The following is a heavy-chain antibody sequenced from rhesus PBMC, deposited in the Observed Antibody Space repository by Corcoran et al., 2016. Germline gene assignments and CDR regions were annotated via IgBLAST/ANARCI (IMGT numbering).Heavy chain of an antibody. Sequence: QVQLQESGPGLVKPSETLPLTCAVSGASIRSNYWSWLRQAPGKGLEWIGRIYGSGGSTDYNPSLKSRVTISIDTSKNQFSLKLSSVTAADTAVYYCTRAPGNGHSYYSDYWGQGVLVTVSS. CDR1: GASIRSNY. CDR2: IYGSGGST. J-gene: IGHJ4*01. CDR3: TRAPGNGHSYYSDY. D-gene: IGHD1-1*01. V-gene: IGHV4S2*01.